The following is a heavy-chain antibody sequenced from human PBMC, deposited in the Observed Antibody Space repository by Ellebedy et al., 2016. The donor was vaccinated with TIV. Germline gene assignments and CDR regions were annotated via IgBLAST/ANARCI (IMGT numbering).Heavy chain of an antibody. Sequence: GGSLRLSXVDYGFTFSNYAMNWVRQAPGKGLEWVSAITGSGGSTYYADSVKGRFTISRDNSKNTLYLQMNSLRAEDTALYYCAKGMRGGADFDYWGQGTLVTVSS. CDR1: GFTFSNYA. D-gene: IGHD4/OR15-4a*01. CDR3: AKGMRGGADFDY. CDR2: ITGSGGST. J-gene: IGHJ4*02. V-gene: IGHV3-23*01.